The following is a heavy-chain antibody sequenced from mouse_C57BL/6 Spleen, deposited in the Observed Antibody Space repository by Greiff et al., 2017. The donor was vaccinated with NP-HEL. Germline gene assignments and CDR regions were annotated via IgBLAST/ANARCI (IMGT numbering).Heavy chain of an antibody. D-gene: IGHD2-2*01. V-gene: IGHV5-17*01. Sequence: VQLKESGGGLVKPGGSLKLSCAASGFTFSDYGMHWVRQAPEKGLEWVAYISSGSSTIYYADTVKGRFTISRDNAKNTLFLQMTSLRSEDTAMYYCAPMVLYAMDYWGQGTSVTVSS. CDR1: GFTFSDYG. CDR3: APMVLYAMDY. CDR2: ISSGSSTI. J-gene: IGHJ4*01.